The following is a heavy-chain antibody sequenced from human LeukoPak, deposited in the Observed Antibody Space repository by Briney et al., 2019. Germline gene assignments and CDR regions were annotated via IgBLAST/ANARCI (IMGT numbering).Heavy chain of an antibody. CDR3: ARGYGDYVDY. Sequence: SVKVSCKASGGTFSSYAISWVRQAPGQGRECMGGILPILGTANYAQKFEGRITITADASTRTAYMELSSLRSEDTALYYCARGYGDYVDYWGEGTLVTVSS. J-gene: IGHJ4*02. CDR2: ILPILGTA. V-gene: IGHV1-69*13. D-gene: IGHD4-17*01. CDR1: GGTFSSYA.